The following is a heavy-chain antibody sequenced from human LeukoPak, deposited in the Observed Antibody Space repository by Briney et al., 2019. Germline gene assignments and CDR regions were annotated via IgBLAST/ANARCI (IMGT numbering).Heavy chain of an antibody. Sequence: PSQTLSLTCTVSGGSISSGSYYWSWIRQPAGKGLEWIGRIYTSGSTNYNPSLKSRVTISVDTSKNQFSLKLSSVTAADTAVYYCARDPSPGSGSYYFDYWGQGTLVTVSS. V-gene: IGHV4-61*02. CDR3: ARDPSPGSGSYYFDY. CDR1: GGSISSGSYY. D-gene: IGHD1-26*01. CDR2: IYTSGST. J-gene: IGHJ4*02.